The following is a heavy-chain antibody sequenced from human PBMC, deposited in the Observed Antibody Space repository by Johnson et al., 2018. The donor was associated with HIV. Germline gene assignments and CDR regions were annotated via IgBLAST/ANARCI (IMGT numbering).Heavy chain of an antibody. D-gene: IGHD2-15*01. CDR3: ARDGRYCSGGSCYSVSGAFDM. CDR2: IKQDGSEK. V-gene: IGHV3-7*01. J-gene: IGHJ3*02. CDR1: GFTFSTYW. Sequence: VQLLESGGGLVQPGGSLRLSCAASGFTFSTYWMTWVRQAPGKGLEWVANIKQDGSEKYYVDSVKGRFTISRDSAKNSLYLQMNSLRAEDTAVYYCARDGRYCSGGSCYSVSGAFDMWGQGTMVTVSS.